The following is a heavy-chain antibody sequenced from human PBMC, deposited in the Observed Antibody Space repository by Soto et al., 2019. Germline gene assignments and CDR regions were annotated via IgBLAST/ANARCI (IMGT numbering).Heavy chain of an antibody. CDR2: INGGSSAI. J-gene: IGHJ4*02. V-gene: IGHV3-48*01. CDR1: GFTFSSYS. D-gene: IGHD6-13*01. CDR3: AKVSSSWYAGFFDL. Sequence: GGSLRLSCAVSGFTFSSYSMNWVRQAPGKGLEWVSYINGGSSAIHYADSVKGRFTISRDNAKNSLYLQMNTLRVEDTAVYYCAKVSSSWYAGFFDLWGQGTLVTVSS.